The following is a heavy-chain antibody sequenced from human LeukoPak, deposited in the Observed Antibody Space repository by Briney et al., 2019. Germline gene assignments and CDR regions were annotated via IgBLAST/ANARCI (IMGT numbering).Heavy chain of an antibody. J-gene: IGHJ4*02. Sequence: GGSLRLSCAASGFTFSSYSMNWVRQAPGKGLEWVSSISSSSSYIYYADSVKGRFTISRDNAKNSLYLQMNSLRAEDKAVYHCARDLASSGSSIDYWGQGTLVTVSS. CDR1: GFTFSSYS. CDR2: ISSSSSYI. CDR3: ARDLASSGSSIDY. V-gene: IGHV3-21*01. D-gene: IGHD1-26*01.